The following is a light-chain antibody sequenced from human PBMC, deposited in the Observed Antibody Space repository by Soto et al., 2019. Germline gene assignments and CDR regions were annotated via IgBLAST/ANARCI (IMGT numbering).Light chain of an antibody. Sequence: EIVLTQSPAILSMSPGERSTLSCRASQSVSSYFAWYQQKPGQAPRLLIYDASNRATGVPARFSGSAARTDFTLPISSLQPEDFAVYYCQQRRYWPLTFGQGTKVEIK. CDR2: DAS. V-gene: IGKV3-11*01. CDR1: QSVSSY. CDR3: QQRRYWPLT. J-gene: IGKJ1*01.